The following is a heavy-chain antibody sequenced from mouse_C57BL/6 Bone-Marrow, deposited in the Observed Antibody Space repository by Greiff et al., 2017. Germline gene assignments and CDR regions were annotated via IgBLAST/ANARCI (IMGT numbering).Heavy chain of an antibody. CDR1: GYTFTDYY. D-gene: IGHD2-3*01. CDR3: ARSDGYSGY. V-gene: IGHV1-76*01. CDR2: IYPGSGNT. Sequence: QVQLQQSGAELVRPGASVKLSCKASGYTFTDYYINWVKQRPGQGLEWIARIYPGSGNTYYNEKFKGKATLTAEKSSSTAYMQLSSLTSEDSAVYFCARSDGYSGYWGQGTTLTVSS. J-gene: IGHJ2*01.